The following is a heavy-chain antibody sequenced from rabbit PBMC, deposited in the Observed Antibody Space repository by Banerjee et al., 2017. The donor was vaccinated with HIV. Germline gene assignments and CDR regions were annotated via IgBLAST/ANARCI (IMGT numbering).Heavy chain of an antibody. CDR2: IYAGSNVT. V-gene: IGHV1S43*01. CDR3: ASSGVAGYDYTTTGYFNL. D-gene: IGHD6-1*01. J-gene: IGHJ4*01. Sequence: QQHLEESGGGLVKAGGTLTLTCKASGIDFSSNAMSWVRQAPGKGLEWIGCIYAGSNVTDYASWVNGRFTISSHNAQNTLYLQLNSLTAADTATYFCASSGVAGYDYTTTGYFNLWGPGTLVTVS. CDR1: GIDFSSNA.